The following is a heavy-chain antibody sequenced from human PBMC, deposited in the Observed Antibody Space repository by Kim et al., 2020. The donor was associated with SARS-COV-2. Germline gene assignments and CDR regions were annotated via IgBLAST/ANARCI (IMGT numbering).Heavy chain of an antibody. CDR2: ISYDGNKK. J-gene: IGHJ4*02. CDR3: ARGATSEQVDY. CDR1: GFIFRSYS. Sequence: GGSLRLSCAASGFIFRSYSMHWVRQAPGKGLEWVAVISYDGNKKYYADSVKGRFTISRDNSMNTLYLQMNTLSAEDTAVYYCARGATSEQVDYWGQGTLVTVSS. V-gene: IGHV3-30*04. D-gene: IGHD5-12*01.